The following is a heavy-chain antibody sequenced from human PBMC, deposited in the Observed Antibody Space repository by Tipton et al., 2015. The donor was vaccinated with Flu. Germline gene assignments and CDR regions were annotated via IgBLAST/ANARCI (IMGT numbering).Heavy chain of an antibody. CDR1: GDSISGGDYY. D-gene: IGHD2-8*02. J-gene: IGHJ3*02. CDR3: ARVVPVHSYCFDI. V-gene: IGHV4-30-4*01. Sequence: TLSLTCTVSGDSISGGDYYWSWIRQSPGKGLEWIGYIYYSGSTYYNPSLKSRAFISVDTSRNQFSLRLTSMTAADTAVFYCARVVPVHSYCFDIWGQGTTVTVAS. CDR2: IYYSGST.